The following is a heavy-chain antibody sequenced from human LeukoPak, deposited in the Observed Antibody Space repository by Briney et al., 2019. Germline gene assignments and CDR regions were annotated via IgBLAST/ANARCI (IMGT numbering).Heavy chain of an antibody. CDR1: GFTFSSYA. Sequence: GGSLRLSCAASGFTFSSYAMSWVRQAPGKGLEWVSAISGSGGSTYYADSVKGRFTISRDNSKNTLYLQMNSLRAEDTAVYYCAKGYSSSWYSQFHFDYWGQGTLVTISS. J-gene: IGHJ4*02. V-gene: IGHV3-23*01. D-gene: IGHD6-13*01. CDR2: ISGSGGST. CDR3: AKGYSSSWYSQFHFDY.